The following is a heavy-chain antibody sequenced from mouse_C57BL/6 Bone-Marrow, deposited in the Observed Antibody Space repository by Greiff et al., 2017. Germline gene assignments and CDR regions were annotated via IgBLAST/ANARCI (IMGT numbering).Heavy chain of an antibody. CDR2: ISYSGST. V-gene: IGHV3-1*01. CDR3: ARGLYYDYDGAY. J-gene: IGHJ3*01. CDR1: GYSITSGYD. D-gene: IGHD2-4*01. Sequence: EVQLVESGPGMVKPSQSLSLTCTVTGYSITSGYDWHWIRHFPGNKLGWMGYISYSGSTNYNPSLKSRISITHDTSKNHFFLKLNSVTTEDTATYYCARGLYYDYDGAYWGQGTLVTVSA.